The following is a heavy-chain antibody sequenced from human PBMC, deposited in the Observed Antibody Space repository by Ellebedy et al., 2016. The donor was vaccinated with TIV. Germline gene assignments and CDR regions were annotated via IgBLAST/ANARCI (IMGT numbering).Heavy chain of an antibody. D-gene: IGHD6-13*01. V-gene: IGHV4-39*07. Sequence: SETLSLTCSVSGGSISSSSYYWGWIRQPPGTGLEWLGSLFYSGSTYYNPSLKSRVTISVDTSKNQFSLKLSSVTAADTAVYYCASYSSSWYRDSWGQGTLVTVSS. CDR3: ASYSSSWYRDS. CDR2: LFYSGST. CDR1: GGSISSSSYY. J-gene: IGHJ4*02.